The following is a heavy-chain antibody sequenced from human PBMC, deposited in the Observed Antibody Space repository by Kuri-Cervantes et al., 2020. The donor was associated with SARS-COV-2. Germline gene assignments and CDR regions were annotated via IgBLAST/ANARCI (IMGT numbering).Heavy chain of an antibody. D-gene: IGHD5-18*01. CDR1: GFTFSSYA. Sequence: GESLKISCAVSGFTFSSYAMHWVRQAPGKGLEWVAVTSFDGSKKYYADSVKGRVTISRDNSKSTLYLQLNSLRPEDTAVYYCARSSGTAMERELDYWGQGTLVTVSS. CDR2: TSFDGSKK. CDR3: ARSSGTAMERELDY. J-gene: IGHJ4*02. V-gene: IGHV3-30*04.